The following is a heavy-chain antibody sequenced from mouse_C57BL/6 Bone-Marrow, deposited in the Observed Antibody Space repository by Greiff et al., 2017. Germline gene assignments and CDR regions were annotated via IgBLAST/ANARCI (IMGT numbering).Heavy chain of an antibody. J-gene: IGHJ3*01. CDR2: ISSGRSTI. CDR3: AGSTTVVASDFAY. D-gene: IGHD1-1*01. CDR1: GFTFSDYG. Sequence: VQLQQSGGGLVKPGGSLKLSCAASGFTFSDYGMHWVRQAPEKGLEWVAYISSGRSTIYYAATVKGRFTISRDNAKNTLFLQMTSLGAEDTAMYYCAGSTTVVASDFAYWGHGTLVTVSA. V-gene: IGHV5-17*01.